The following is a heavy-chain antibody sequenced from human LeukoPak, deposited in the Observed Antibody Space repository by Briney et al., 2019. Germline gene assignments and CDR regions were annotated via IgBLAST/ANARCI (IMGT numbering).Heavy chain of an antibody. CDR1: GSTFSSYG. D-gene: IGHD3-9*01. CDR3: ARDEIYYDILTGYRHFDY. Sequence: GSLRLSCAASGSTFSSYGMSWVRQAPGKGLEWVSAISGSGGSTYYADSVKGRFTISRDNSKNTLYLQMNSLRAEDTAVYYCARDEIYYDILTGYRHFDYWGQGTLVTVFS. V-gene: IGHV3-23*01. J-gene: IGHJ4*02. CDR2: ISGSGGST.